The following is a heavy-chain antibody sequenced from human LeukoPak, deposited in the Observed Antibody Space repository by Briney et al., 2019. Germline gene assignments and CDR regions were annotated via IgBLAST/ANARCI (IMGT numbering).Heavy chain of an antibody. J-gene: IGHJ4*02. CDR3: AREPGYSIGWGIDN. CDR1: GFTFNSYA. D-gene: IGHD6-19*01. Sequence: GGSLRLSCAASGFTFNSYAMSWVRQATERGVGWVSTIGGSDGSTDYADSVKGRFTISRDNFENTLYLQMKSLRAEDTAVYYCAREPGYSIGWGIDNWGQGTLVTVPS. V-gene: IGHV3-23*01. CDR2: IGGSDGST.